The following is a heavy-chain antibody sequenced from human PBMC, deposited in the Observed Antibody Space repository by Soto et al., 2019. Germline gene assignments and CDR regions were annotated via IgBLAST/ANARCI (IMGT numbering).Heavy chain of an antibody. CDR1: GGSFSGYY. CDR3: ARGGAARPARWWFDP. J-gene: IGHJ5*02. V-gene: IGHV4-34*02. CDR2: INHSGST. D-gene: IGHD6-6*01. Sequence: QVQLQQWGAGLLKPSETLSLSCAAYGGSFSGYYWSWIRQPPGKGLEWIGEINHSGSTNYNPSLKSRVTKSVDTSKNQFSLKLSSVTAADTAIYYCARGGAARPARWWFDPWGQGTLVTVSS.